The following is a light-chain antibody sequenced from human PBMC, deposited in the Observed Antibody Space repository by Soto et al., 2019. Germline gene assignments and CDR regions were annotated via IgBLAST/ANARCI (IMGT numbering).Light chain of an antibody. CDR3: QVWDSSSDLRGV. CDR1: NIGSKR. V-gene: IGLV3-21*04. CDR2: YDN. J-gene: IGLJ2*01. Sequence: SYELTQPPSVSVAPGKTARITCGGNNIGSKRVHWYQQKPGQAPVLVIYYDNDRPSGIPERFSGSNSGNTATLTISRVEAGDEADYYCQVWDSSSDLRGVFGGGTKLTVL.